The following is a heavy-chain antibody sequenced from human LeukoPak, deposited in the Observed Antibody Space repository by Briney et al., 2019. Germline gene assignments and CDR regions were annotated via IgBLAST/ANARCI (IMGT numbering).Heavy chain of an antibody. V-gene: IGHV7-4-1*02. CDR2: INTNTGNP. J-gene: IGHJ6*03. CDR3: ARDPFSGGGYNYYYMDV. Sequence: ASVKVSCKVSGYTLTELSMHWVRQAPGQGLEWMGWINTNTGNPTYAQGFTGRFVFSLDTSVSTAYLQISSLKAEDTAVYYCARDPFSGGGYNYYYMDVWGKGTTVTVSS. D-gene: IGHD3-10*01. CDR1: GYTLTELS.